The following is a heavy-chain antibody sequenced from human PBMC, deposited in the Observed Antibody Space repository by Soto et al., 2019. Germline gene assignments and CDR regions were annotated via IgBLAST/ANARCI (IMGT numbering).Heavy chain of an antibody. CDR3: AKDYFNWNDVGPIFDY. Sequence: GGSLRLSCAASGFSFTNYAMSWVRQTPGKGLEWVSTISGSGDSTFYADSVKGRLTIHRDNSKNTLYLQMNSLRAEDTAVYYCAKDYFNWNDVGPIFDYWGQGTLVTVSS. CDR2: ISGSGDST. V-gene: IGHV3-23*01. D-gene: IGHD1-20*01. J-gene: IGHJ4*02. CDR1: GFSFTNYA.